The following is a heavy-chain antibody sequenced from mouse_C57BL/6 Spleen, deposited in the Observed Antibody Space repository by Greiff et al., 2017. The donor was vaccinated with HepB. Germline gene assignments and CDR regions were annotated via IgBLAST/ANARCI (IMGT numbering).Heavy chain of an antibody. D-gene: IGHD2-5*01. CDR2: IYPRSGNT. J-gene: IGHJ2*01. V-gene: IGHV1-81*01. CDR3: ARIGYSNRDY. Sequence: VQLVESGAELARPGASVKLSCKASGYTFTSYGISWVKQRTGQGLEWIGEIYPRSGNTYYNEKFKGKATLTADKSSSTAYMELRSLTSEDSAVYFCARIGYSNRDYWGQGTTLTVSS. CDR1: GYTFTSYG.